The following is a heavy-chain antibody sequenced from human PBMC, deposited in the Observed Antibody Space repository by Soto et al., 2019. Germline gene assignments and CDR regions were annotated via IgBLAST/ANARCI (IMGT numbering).Heavy chain of an antibody. CDR3: ARWLRVSDAFVI. CDR2: IIPILDIA. Sequence: QVQLVQSGAEVKKPGSSVKVSCKASGGTFSSYPITWVRQAPGQGLEWMGRIIPILDIANYAQKFQGRVTITADKSTRTAYMELSSLRSDDPAVYYCARWLRVSDAFVIWGQGTMVTVSS. D-gene: IGHD5-12*01. V-gene: IGHV1-69*02. J-gene: IGHJ3*02. CDR1: GGTFSSYP.